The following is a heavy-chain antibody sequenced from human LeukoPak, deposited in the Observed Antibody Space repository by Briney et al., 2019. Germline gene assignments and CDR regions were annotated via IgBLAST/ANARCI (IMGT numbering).Heavy chain of an antibody. CDR1: GGTLSSYA. V-gene: IGHV1-69*04. D-gene: IGHD1-26*01. CDR2: IIPILGIA. Sequence: ASVKVSCKASGGTLSSYAISWVRQAPGQGLEWMGRIIPILGIANYAQKFQGRVTITADKSTSTAYMELSSLRSEDTAVYYCASGGSFDAFDIWGQGTMVTVSS. J-gene: IGHJ3*02. CDR3: ASGGSFDAFDI.